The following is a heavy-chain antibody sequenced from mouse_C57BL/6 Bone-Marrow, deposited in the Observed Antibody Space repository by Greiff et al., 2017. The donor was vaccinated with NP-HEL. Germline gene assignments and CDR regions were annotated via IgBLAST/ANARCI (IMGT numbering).Heavy chain of an antibody. Sequence: VKLQQPGAELVKPGASVKLSCKASGYTFTSYWMHWVKQRPGQGLEWIGMIHPNSGSTNYNEKFKSKATLTVDKSSSTAYMQLSSLTSEDSAVYYCARSRDYLGYWGQGTTLTVSS. J-gene: IGHJ2*01. CDR1: GYTFTSYW. CDR2: IHPNSGST. CDR3: ARSRDYLGY. V-gene: IGHV1-64*01.